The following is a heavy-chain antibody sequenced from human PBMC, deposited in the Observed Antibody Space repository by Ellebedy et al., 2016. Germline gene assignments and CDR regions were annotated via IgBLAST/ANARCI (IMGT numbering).Heavy chain of an antibody. J-gene: IGHJ4*02. Sequence: GESLKISXAASGFTFSSYAMSWVRQAPGKGLEWVSSISSSSSYIYYADSVKGRFTISRDNAKNSLYLQMNSLRAEDTAVYYCARDFPTTVTTRASLDYWGQGTLVTVSS. V-gene: IGHV3-21*01. CDR3: ARDFPTTVTTRASLDY. CDR1: GFTFSSYA. D-gene: IGHD4-17*01. CDR2: ISSSSSYI.